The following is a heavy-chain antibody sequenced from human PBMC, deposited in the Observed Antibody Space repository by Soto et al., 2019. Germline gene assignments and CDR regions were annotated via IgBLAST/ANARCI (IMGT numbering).Heavy chain of an antibody. CDR3: ATFWSGYPYFDY. CDR2: FDPEDGET. CDR1: GYTFTSYA. J-gene: IGHJ4*02. V-gene: IGHV1-24*01. D-gene: IGHD3-3*01. Sequence: ASVKVSCKASGYTFTSYAMHWVRQAPGKGLEWMGGFDPEDGETIYAQKFQGRVTMTEDTSTDTAYMELSSLRSEDTAVYYCATFWSGYPYFDYWGQGTLVTVSS.